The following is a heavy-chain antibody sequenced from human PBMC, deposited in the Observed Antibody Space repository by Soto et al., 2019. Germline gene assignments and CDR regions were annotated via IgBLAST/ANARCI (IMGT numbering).Heavy chain of an antibody. J-gene: IGHJ4*02. CDR1: GFSFSSNS. Sequence: GGSLRLSCKASGFSFSSNSMGWLRQAPWKGLDWVSSISDSADRIYYADSVRGRFTFSRDNSNNMMYLQMSSLRGEDTAVYYCATLAHGKFDYWGQGALVTVSS. CDR3: ATLAHGKFDY. D-gene: IGHD1-26*01. V-gene: IGHV3-23*01. CDR2: ISDSADRI.